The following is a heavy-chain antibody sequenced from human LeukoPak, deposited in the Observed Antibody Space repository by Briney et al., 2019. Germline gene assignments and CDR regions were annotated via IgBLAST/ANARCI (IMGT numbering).Heavy chain of an antibody. CDR1: GFTFDDYG. CDR2: INWNGGST. D-gene: IGHD3-10*01. CDR3: ARGPPYGSGKFGPFDY. J-gene: IGHJ4*02. V-gene: IGHV3-20*04. Sequence: GGSLRLSCAASGFTFDDYGMSWVRQAPGKGLEWVCGINWNGGSTAYADSVKGRFTISRDNAKNSLYLQMNSLRAEDTAVYYCARGPPYGSGKFGPFDYWGQGSLVTVSS.